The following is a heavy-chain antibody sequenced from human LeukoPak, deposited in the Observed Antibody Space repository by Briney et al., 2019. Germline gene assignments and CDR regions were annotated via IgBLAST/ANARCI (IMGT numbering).Heavy chain of an antibody. V-gene: IGHV4-30-2*01. CDR2: IYHSGST. CDR1: SGSISSGGYS. Sequence: SETLSLTCAVSSGSISSGGYSWSWIRQPPGKGLEWIGYIYHSGSTYYNPSHKSRVTISVDRSKNQFSLKLSSVTAADTAVYYCASSIRPRSFDYWGQGTLVTVSS. J-gene: IGHJ4*02. CDR3: ASSIRPRSFDY.